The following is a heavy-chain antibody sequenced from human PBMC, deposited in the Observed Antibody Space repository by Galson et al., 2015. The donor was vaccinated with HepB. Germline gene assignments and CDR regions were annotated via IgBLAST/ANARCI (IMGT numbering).Heavy chain of an antibody. J-gene: IGHJ6*02. CDR1: GFTVSSNY. CDR2: IYSGGST. V-gene: IGHV3-53*01. CDR3: ARDRADMVYGMDV. Sequence: SLRLSCAASGFTVSSNYMSWVRQAPGKGLEWVSVIYSGGSTYYADTVKGRFTISRDNSKNTLYLQMNSLRAEDTAVYYCARDRADMVYGMDVWGQGTTVTVSS. D-gene: IGHD3-10*01.